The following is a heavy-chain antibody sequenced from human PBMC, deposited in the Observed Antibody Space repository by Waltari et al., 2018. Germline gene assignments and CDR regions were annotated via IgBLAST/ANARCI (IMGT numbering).Heavy chain of an antibody. D-gene: IGHD6-13*01. CDR1: GFTFSSYG. CDR2: IRYDGSNK. Sequence: QVQLVESGGGVVQPGGSLRLSCAASGFTFSSYGMHWVRQAPGKGLEWVAFIRYDGSNKYYADSVKGRFIISRDNSKSTLYLQMNSLRAEDTAVYYCAKDEVAAAVHYWGQGTLVTVSS. V-gene: IGHV3-30*02. CDR3: AKDEVAAAVHY. J-gene: IGHJ4*02.